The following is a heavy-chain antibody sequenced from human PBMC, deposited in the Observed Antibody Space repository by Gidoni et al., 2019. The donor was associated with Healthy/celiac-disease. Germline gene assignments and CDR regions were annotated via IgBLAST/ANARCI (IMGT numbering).Heavy chain of an antibody. V-gene: IGHV2-5*01. D-gene: IGHD6-6*01. Sequence: QITLKESGPTLVKPTQTLTLTCPFSGFSLSTSGVGVGWIRQPPGKALEWLALIYWNDDKRYSPSLKSRLTITKDTSKNQVVLTMTNMDPVDTATYYCAHLTSSSSRYYFDYWGQGTLVTVSS. CDR3: AHLTSSSSRYYFDY. J-gene: IGHJ4*02. CDR1: GFSLSTSGVG. CDR2: IYWNDDK.